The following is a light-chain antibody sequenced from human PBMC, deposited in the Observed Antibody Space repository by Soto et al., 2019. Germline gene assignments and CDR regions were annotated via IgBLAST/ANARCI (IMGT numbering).Light chain of an antibody. Sequence: DIVMTQSPDSLAVSLGERATINCKSSQSVLYSSNNKNYLAWYQQKPGQPPKLLIYWASTRESGVPDRFSGSGSGTDFTLTIRSLQAEDVAVYYCQQYYSTPRTFGQGTQVDIK. CDR3: QQYYSTPRT. CDR1: QSVLYSSNNKNY. J-gene: IGKJ1*01. CDR2: WAS. V-gene: IGKV4-1*01.